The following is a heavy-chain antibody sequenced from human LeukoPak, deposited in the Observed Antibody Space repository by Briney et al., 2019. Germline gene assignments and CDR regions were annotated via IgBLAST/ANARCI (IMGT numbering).Heavy chain of an antibody. CDR1: GFTFSIYE. CDR2: ISRSGITI. CDR3: ARDRSMAAAGHYYYYYYMDV. D-gene: IGHD6-13*01. Sequence: PGGSLRLSCAASGFTFSIYEMTWVRQAPGKGLEWVSYISRSGITIYYADSVKGRFTISRDNAKNSLYLQMNSLRAEDTAVYYCARDRSMAAAGHYYYYYYMDVWAKGTTVTVSS. V-gene: IGHV3-48*03. J-gene: IGHJ6*03.